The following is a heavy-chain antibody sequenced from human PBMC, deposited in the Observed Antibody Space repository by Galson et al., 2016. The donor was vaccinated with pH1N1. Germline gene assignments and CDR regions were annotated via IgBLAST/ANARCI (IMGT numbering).Heavy chain of an antibody. CDR1: GYSFSNYW. J-gene: IGHJ4*02. CDR3: ARIRLILPGDPTGYFDL. D-gene: IGHD7-27*01. CDR2: IYPGDSDT. V-gene: IGHV5-51*03. Sequence: QSGAEVKKPRESLRISCKGFGYSFSNYWIAWVRQMPGKGLECMGVIYPGDSDTKYNPSFEGQVVISADKSISSVFLQWNSLEASDTAMYYCARIRLILPGDPTGYFDLWGQGALVTVSS.